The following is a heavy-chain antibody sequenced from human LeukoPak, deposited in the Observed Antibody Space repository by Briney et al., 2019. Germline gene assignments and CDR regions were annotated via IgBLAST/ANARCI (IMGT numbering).Heavy chain of an antibody. D-gene: IGHD3-3*01. CDR3: ARLRYNDFWSGSWKFYYYMDV. CDR2: IRYDGSNK. J-gene: IGHJ6*03. Sequence: PGGSLRLSCAASGFTFSSYGMHWVRQAPGKGLEWVAFIRYDGSNKYYADSVKGRFTLSRDNAKSSLYLQMNSLRAEDTAIYYCARLRYNDFWSGSWKFYYYMDVWGKGTTVTVSS. CDR1: GFTFSSYG. V-gene: IGHV3-30*02.